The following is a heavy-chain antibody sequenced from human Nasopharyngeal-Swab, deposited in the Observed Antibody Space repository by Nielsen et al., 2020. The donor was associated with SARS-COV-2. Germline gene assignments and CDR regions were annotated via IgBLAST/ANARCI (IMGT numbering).Heavy chain of an antibody. D-gene: IGHD3-3*01. CDR1: GFTFSNAW. Sequence: GESLKISCAASGFTFSNAWMSWVRQAPGKGLEWVGRMKSKTDGETTDYAAPVHGRFTISRDDSQSTLYLQMNSLKSEDTGVYFCTTGDQTYYDFWSSAQYYFYMDVWGKGTTVTVSS. J-gene: IGHJ6*03. CDR2: MKSKTDGETT. V-gene: IGHV3-15*01. CDR3: TTGDQTYYDFWSSAQYYFYMDV.